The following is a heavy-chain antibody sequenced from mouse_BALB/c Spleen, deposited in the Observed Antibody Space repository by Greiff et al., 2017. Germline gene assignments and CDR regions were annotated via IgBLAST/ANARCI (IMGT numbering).Heavy chain of an antibody. CDR2: IWGDGST. Sequence: VQRVESGPGLVAPSQSLSITCTVSGFSLTGYGVNWVRQPPGKGLEWLGMIWGDGSTDYNSALKSRLSISKDNSKSQVFLKMNSLQTDDTARYYCARGDGYHGMDYWGQGTSVTVSS. D-gene: IGHD2-3*01. J-gene: IGHJ4*01. CDR1: GFSLTGYG. CDR3: ARGDGYHGMDY. V-gene: IGHV2-6-7*01.